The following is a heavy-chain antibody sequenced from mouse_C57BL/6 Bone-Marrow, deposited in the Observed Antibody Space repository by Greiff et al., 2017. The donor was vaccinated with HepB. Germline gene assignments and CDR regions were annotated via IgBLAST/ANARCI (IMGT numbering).Heavy chain of an antibody. CDR1: GYSITSGYY. D-gene: IGHD1-1*01. Sequence: EVHLVESGPGLVKPSQSLSLTCSVTGYSITSGYYWNWIRQFPGNKLEWMGYISYDGSNNYNPSLKNRISITRDTSKNQFFLKLNSVTTEDTATYYCAREDYGSVYWGQGTTLTVSS. J-gene: IGHJ2*01. CDR2: ISYDGSN. V-gene: IGHV3-6*01. CDR3: AREDYGSVY.